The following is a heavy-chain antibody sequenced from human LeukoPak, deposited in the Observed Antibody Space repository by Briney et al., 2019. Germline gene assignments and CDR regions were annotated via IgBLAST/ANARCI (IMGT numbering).Heavy chain of an antibody. Sequence: SGTLSLTCAVSGGSISSSNWWSWVRQPPGKGLEWIGEIYHSGSTNYNPSLKSRVTISVDKSKNQFSLKLSSVTAADTAVYYCARHTDGYKAAGAFDIWGQGTMVTVSS. J-gene: IGHJ3*02. CDR1: GGSISSSNW. V-gene: IGHV4-4*02. CDR2: IYHSGST. CDR3: ARHTDGYKAAGAFDI. D-gene: IGHD5-24*01.